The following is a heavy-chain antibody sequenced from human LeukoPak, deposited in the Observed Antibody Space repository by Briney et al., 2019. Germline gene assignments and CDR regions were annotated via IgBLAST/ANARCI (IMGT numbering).Heavy chain of an antibody. V-gene: IGHV4-34*01. D-gene: IGHD1-26*01. CDR1: GGSFSGYY. CDR3: ARGPKVGATPSVY. CDR2: INHSGST. J-gene: IGHJ4*02. Sequence: KTSETLSLTCAVYGGSFSGYYWSWICQPPGKGLEWIGEINHSGSTNYNPSLKSRVTISVDTSKNQFSLELSSVTAADTAVYYCARGPKVGATPSVYWGQGTLVTVSS.